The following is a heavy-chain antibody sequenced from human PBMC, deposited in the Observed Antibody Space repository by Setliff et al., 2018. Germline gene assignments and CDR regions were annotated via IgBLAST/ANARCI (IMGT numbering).Heavy chain of an antibody. Sequence: ASVKVSCKASGYTFTGYYMHWVRQAPGQGLEWMGWINPNSGGTNYAQKFQGRVTMTRDTSISTAYMELSKLRSDDTAVYYCARRGQVTMVRGVTAPASYYYYYMDVWGKGTTVTSP. CDR3: ARRGQVTMVRGVTAPASYYYYYMDV. CDR2: INPNSGGT. CDR1: GYTFTGYY. J-gene: IGHJ6*03. D-gene: IGHD3-10*01. V-gene: IGHV1-2*02.